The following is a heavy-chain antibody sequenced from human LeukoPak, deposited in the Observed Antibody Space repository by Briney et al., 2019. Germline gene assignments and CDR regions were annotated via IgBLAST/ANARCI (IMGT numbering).Heavy chain of an antibody. J-gene: IGHJ6*02. CDR1: GFTFSSYS. D-gene: IGHD5-18*01. Sequence: GGSLRLSCAASGFTFSSYSMNWVRQAPGKGLEWVSSISSSSSYIYYADSVKGRFTISRDNAKNSLYLQMNSLRAEDTAVYYCARDGTPRGYSYGYYYYYGMDVWGQGTTVTVSS. CDR3: ARDGTPRGYSYGYYYYYGMDV. CDR2: ISSSSSYI. V-gene: IGHV3-21*01.